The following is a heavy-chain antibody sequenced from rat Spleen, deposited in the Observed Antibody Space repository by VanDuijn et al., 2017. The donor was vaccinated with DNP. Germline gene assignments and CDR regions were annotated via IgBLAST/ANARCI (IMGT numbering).Heavy chain of an antibody. Sequence: EIQLQESGPGLVKPSQSLSLTCSVAGYTITSGYDWSWLRKFPGNKMEWMGYISYSGSSNYNPSLKSRISISRDTSKNHFFLQLNSVTTEDTATYYCARHTSVTFFDYWGQGVVVTVSS. CDR2: ISYSGSS. CDR1: GYTITSGY. D-gene: IGHD4-4*01. CDR3: ARHTSVTFFDY. V-gene: IGHV3-4*01. J-gene: IGHJ2*01.